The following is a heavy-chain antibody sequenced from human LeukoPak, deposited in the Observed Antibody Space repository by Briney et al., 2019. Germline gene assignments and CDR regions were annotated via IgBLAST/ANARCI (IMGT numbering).Heavy chain of an antibody. CDR2: ISYDRSNE. J-gene: IGHJ4*02. Sequence: PGGSLRLSCAASGFSLRTYGMHWVRQAPGKGLEWVAVISYDRSNEYYADSVKGRFTISRDTSRNTLYLKMNSLRADDTALYYCARQQQRGWYLDHWGQGTLVTVSS. D-gene: IGHD6-13*01. CDR1: GFSLRTYG. CDR3: ARQQQRGWYLDH. V-gene: IGHV3-30*16.